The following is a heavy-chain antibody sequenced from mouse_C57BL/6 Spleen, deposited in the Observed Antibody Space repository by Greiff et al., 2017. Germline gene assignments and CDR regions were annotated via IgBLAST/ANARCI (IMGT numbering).Heavy chain of an antibody. D-gene: IGHD1-1*01. CDR1: GYTFTSYW. Sequence: QVQLQQPGAELVKPGASVKVSCKASGYTFTSYWMHWVKQRPGQGLEWIGRIHPSDSDTNYNQKFKGKATLTVDKSSSTAYMQLSSLTSEDSAVYYCAILYGSSGGFAYWGQGTLVTVSA. V-gene: IGHV1-74*01. CDR2: IHPSDSDT. CDR3: AILYGSSGGFAY. J-gene: IGHJ3*01.